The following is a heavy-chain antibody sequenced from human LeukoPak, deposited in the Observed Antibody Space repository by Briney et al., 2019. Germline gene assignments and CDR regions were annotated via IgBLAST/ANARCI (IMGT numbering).Heavy chain of an antibody. CDR1: GFTFDDYA. J-gene: IGHJ6*02. Sequence: GGSLRLSCAASGFTFDDYAMRWVRQAPGKGLEWVSGIRWNSGSIGYADSVKGRFTISRDNAKNSLYLQMNSLRAEDTALYYCAKDTSGGPGIAAAGKDYYYYYGMDVWGQGTTVTVSS. CDR3: AKDTSGGPGIAAAGKDYYYYYGMDV. CDR2: IRWNSGSI. D-gene: IGHD6-13*01. V-gene: IGHV3-9*01.